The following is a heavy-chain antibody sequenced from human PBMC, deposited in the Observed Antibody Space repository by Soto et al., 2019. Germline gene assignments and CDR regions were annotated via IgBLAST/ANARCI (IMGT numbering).Heavy chain of an antibody. CDR1: GFTFSSYA. J-gene: IGHJ4*02. D-gene: IGHD3-9*01. V-gene: IGHV3-30-3*01. CDR3: ARDRGTYYDILTGLGLDY. Sequence: QVQLVESGGGVVQPGRSLRLSCAASGFTFSSYAMHWVRQAPGKGLEWVAVISYDGSNKYYADSVKGRFTISRGNSKNTLYLQMNSLRAEDTAVYYCARDRGTYYDILTGLGLDYWGQGTLVTVSS. CDR2: ISYDGSNK.